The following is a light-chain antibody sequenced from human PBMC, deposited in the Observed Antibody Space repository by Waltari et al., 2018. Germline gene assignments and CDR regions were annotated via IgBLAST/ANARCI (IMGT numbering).Light chain of an antibody. Sequence: SYVLTQPPSVSVATGQTASIACGGAHLGGESGQGYQQKPGQAPVMVLVDGSDRPLGIPDRISGSKSGNTATLTISGIEAGDEAAYYCQVWDPSTDHVLFGGGTKLTVL. CDR3: QVWDPSTDHVL. CDR2: DGS. V-gene: IGLV3-21*02. J-gene: IGLJ2*01. CDR1: HLGGES.